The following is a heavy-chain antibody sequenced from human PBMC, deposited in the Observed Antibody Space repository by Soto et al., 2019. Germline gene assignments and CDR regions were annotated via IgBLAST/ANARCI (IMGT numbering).Heavy chain of an antibody. CDR1: GYTFTSYD. Sequence: GAAVKVTWKASGYTFTSYDMKSVRQAPGQGLERRGIVNPSGGSTSYAQKFQGRVTMTRDTSTSTVYMELSSLRSEDTAVYYCARDLISSIFIRPHYCYY. J-gene: IGHJ6*01. CDR3: ARDLISSIFIRPHYCYY. D-gene: IGHD2-15*01. V-gene: IGHV1-46*01. CDR2: VNPSGGST.